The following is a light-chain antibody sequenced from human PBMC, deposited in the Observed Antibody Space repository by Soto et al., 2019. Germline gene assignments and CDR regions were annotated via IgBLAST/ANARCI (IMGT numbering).Light chain of an antibody. J-gene: IGKJ1*01. CDR1: QSISTY. V-gene: IGKV1-39*01. CDR3: QQSYSAPRRT. Sequence: DIHMTQSPSSLSASVGDRVTITCRTSQSISTYLNWYQQKPGKPPKLLIYDASTLESGVPSRFSGSGSGTDFTLTISSLQPEDFATYYCQQSYSAPRRTFGQGTKVEIK. CDR2: DAS.